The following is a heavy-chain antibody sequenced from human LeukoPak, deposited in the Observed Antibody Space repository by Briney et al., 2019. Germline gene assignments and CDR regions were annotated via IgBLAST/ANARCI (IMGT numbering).Heavy chain of an antibody. V-gene: IGHV4-30-2*01. CDR3: ARDRVPAALVFQH. Sequence: PSETLSLTCTVSGGSISSGGYYWSWIRQPPGKGLEWIGYIYHSGSTYYNPSLKSRVTISVDRSKNQFSLKLSSVTAADTAVYYCARDRVPAALVFQHWGQGTLVTVSS. D-gene: IGHD2-2*01. CDR1: GGSISSGGYY. CDR2: IYHSGST. J-gene: IGHJ1*01.